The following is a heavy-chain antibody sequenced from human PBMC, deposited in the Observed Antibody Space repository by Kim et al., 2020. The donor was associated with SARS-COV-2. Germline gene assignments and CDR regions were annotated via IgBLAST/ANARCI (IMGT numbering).Heavy chain of an antibody. CDR2: ISGDGGST. J-gene: IGHJ6*02. CDR1: GFTFDDYA. CDR3: AKDGLADFWSGYYRRYYYYGMDV. V-gene: IGHV3-43*02. D-gene: IGHD3-3*01. Sequence: GGSLRLSCAASGFTFDDYAMHWVRQAPGKGLEWVSLISGDGGSTYYADSVKGRFTISRDNSKNSLYLQMNSLRTEDTALYYCAKDGLADFWSGYYRRYYYYGMDVWGQGTTVTVSS.